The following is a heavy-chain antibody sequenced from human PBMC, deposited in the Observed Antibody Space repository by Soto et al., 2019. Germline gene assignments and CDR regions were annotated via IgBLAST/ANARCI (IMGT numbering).Heavy chain of an antibody. CDR3: ARRGIAAAGTVHYYYGMDV. V-gene: IGHV5-51*01. CDR2: IYPGDSDT. CDR1: GYSFTSYW. J-gene: IGHJ6*02. Sequence: VESLKISCKGSGYSFTSYWIGWVRQMPGKGLEWMGIIYPGDSDTRYSPSFQGQVTISADKSISTAYLQWSSLKASDTAMYYCARRGIAAAGTVHYYYGMDVWGQGTTVTVSS. D-gene: IGHD6-13*01.